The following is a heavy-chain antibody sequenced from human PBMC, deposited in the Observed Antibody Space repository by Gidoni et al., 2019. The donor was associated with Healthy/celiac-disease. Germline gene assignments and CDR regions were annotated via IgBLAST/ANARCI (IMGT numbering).Heavy chain of an antibody. J-gene: IGHJ4*02. Sequence: EVQLVESGGGLVQPGGSLRLSCAASGFTFSSYDMHWVRQATGKGLEWVSAIGTAGDTYYPGSVKGRFTISRENAKNSLYLQMNSLRAGDTAVYYCARGRSSGPFDYWGQGTLVTVSS. D-gene: IGHD6-19*01. CDR3: ARGRSSGPFDY. CDR2: IGTAGDT. CDR1: GFTFSSYD. V-gene: IGHV3-13*04.